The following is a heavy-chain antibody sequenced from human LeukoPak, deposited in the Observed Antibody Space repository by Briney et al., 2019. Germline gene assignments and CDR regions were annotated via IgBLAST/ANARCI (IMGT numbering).Heavy chain of an antibody. CDR2: IYYSGST. CDR1: GGSISSYY. J-gene: IGHJ5*02. D-gene: IGHD6-13*01. CDR3: ARVSSSSWYRNWFDP. Sequence: PSETLSLTCPVSGGSISSYYWSWIRQPPGKGLEWIGYIYYSGSTNYNPSLKSRVTISVDTSKNQFSLKLSSVTAADTAVYYCARVSSSSWYRNWFDPWGQGTLVTVSS. V-gene: IGHV4-59*01.